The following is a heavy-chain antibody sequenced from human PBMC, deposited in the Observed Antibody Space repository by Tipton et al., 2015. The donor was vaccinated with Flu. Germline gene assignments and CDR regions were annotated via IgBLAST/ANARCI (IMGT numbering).Heavy chain of an antibody. V-gene: IGHV3-33*01. D-gene: IGHD2-15*01. J-gene: IGHJ3*02. CDR2: IWYDGSNK. Sequence: VQSGGGVVQPGRSLRLSCAASGFTFSSYGMHWVRQAPGKGLEWVAVIWYDGSNKYYADSVKGRFTISRDNSKNTLYLQMNSLRAEDTAVYYCAREVYCSGGSYYRAVDIWGQETMVTVSS. CDR3: AREVYCSGGSYYRAVDI. CDR1: GFTFSSYG.